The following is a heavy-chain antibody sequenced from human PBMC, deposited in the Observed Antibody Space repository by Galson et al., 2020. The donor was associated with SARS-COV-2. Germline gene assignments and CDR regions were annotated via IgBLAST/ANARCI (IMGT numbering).Heavy chain of an antibody. CDR1: GFTSSDHA. J-gene: IGHJ4*02. V-gene: IGHV3-33*01. D-gene: IGHD6-19*01. Sequence: GESLKISCAASGFTSSDHAMHWVRQAPGKGLEWVAQLFFDGSEKYYGDSVRGRFTISRDSSKNTVYLQMNNLRVDDTAVYYCARDGQSSRGWAFDYWGQGTLLTVSS. CDR2: LFFDGSEK. CDR3: ARDGQSSRGWAFDY.